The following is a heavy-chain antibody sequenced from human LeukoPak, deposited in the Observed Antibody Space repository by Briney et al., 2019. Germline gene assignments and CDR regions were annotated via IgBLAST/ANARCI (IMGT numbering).Heavy chain of an antibody. D-gene: IGHD6-13*01. CDR1: GYTFTSYG. V-gene: IGHV1-18*01. J-gene: IGHJ6*03. Sequence: ASVKVSCKASGYTFTSYGISWVRQAPGQGLEWMGWISAYNGNTNYAQKFQGRVTMTRDMSTSTVYMELSSLRSEDTAVYYCARDRAAGSLYYYMDVWGKGTTVTVSS. CDR2: ISAYNGNT. CDR3: ARDRAAGSLYYYMDV.